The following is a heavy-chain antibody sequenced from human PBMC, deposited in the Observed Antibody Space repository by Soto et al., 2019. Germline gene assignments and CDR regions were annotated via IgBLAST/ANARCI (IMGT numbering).Heavy chain of an antibody. V-gene: IGHV4-34*02. Sequence: QVQLQQWGAGLLKPSETLSLTCAVYGGSFSGYYWSWVRQPPGKGLEWIGEIERGGSTNYNPSLKSRVAISVDTSKNQFSLKVNSVTAGDPAVYYCARGYGSGRSWAYWGQGTLVTVSS. CDR3: ARGYGSGRSWAY. CDR1: GGSFSGYY. J-gene: IGHJ4*02. D-gene: IGHD3-10*01. CDR2: IERGGST.